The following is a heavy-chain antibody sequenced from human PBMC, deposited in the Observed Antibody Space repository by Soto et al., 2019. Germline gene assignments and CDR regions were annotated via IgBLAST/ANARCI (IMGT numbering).Heavy chain of an antibody. Sequence: TSETLSLTCTVSGGSISSYYWSWIRQPPGKGLEWIGYIYYSGSTNYNPSLKSRVTISVDTSKNQFSLKLSSVTAADTAVYYCAREYGGKSDYWGQGTLVTVSS. V-gene: IGHV4-59*01. CDR2: IYYSGST. CDR1: GGSISSYY. CDR3: AREYGGKSDY. J-gene: IGHJ4*02. D-gene: IGHD2-15*01.